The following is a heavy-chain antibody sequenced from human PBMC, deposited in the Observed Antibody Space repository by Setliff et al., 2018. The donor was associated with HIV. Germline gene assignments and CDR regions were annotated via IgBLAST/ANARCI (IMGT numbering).Heavy chain of an antibody. CDR1: GGSLNTGTYY. J-gene: IGHJ5*02. CDR3: ARNHYYGSGKNRWFDP. Sequence: SETLSLTCTVSGGSLNTGTYYWSWIRQPAGKGLEWIGHIYITEDTDYNPSLKSRVTISVDTSKNQFSLKLSSLTAADTAVYYCARNHYYGSGKNRWFDPWGQGMLVTVSS. V-gene: IGHV4-61*09. CDR2: IYITEDT. D-gene: IGHD3-10*01.